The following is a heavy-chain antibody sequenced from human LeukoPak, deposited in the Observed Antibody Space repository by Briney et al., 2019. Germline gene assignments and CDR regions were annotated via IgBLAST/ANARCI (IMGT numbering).Heavy chain of an antibody. J-gene: IGHJ4*02. D-gene: IGHD1-26*01. Sequence: QSGGSLRLSCAASGFTVSSNYMNWVRQAPGKGLEWVSVIYSGGSTFYADSVEGRFTISRDNSNNTLYLQMNSLRAEDTAVYYCARGASGSFYYWGQGTLVTVSS. CDR3: ARGASGSFYY. CDR1: GFTVSSNY. V-gene: IGHV3-53*01. CDR2: IYSGGST.